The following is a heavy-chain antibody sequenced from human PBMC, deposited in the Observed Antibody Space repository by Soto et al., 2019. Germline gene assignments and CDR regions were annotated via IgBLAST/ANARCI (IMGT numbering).Heavy chain of an antibody. D-gene: IGHD6-6*01. CDR1: GFIFKNYA. CDR3: TKSSGGSSSVGMDY. V-gene: IGHV3-30*04. Sequence: GGSLGLSCAGSGFIFKNYALNWVRQAPGKGLEWVASITRDGYNKYYADSVKGRFTISRDNSRDTLSLQMTALTIEDSSVYYCTKSSGGSSSVGMDYWGQGTRVTVSS. J-gene: IGHJ4*02. CDR2: ITRDGYNK.